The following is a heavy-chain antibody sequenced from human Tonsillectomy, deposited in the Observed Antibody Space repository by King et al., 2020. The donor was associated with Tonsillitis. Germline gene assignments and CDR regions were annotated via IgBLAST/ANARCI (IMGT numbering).Heavy chain of an antibody. V-gene: IGHV3-7*01. CDR1: GFTFNTYW. CDR3: ARHPGPGLVGISDTFDF. Sequence: VQLVESGGGLVQPGGSLRLSCAASGFTFNTYWMSWVRQAPGKGLEWVAKIKEDGSAKYYVDSLKGRFTISRDKAKNSVCLQMNSLRADDTAVYYCARHPGPGLVGISDTFDFWGQGTLVTVSS. J-gene: IGHJ3*01. CDR2: IKEDGSAK. D-gene: IGHD1-26*01.